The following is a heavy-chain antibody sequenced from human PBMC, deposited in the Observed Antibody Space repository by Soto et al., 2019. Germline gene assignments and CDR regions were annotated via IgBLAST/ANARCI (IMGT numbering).Heavy chain of an antibody. Sequence: SETLSLTCSVSGDSISNLDYFWAWIRQPPGQALEYIGYTYKSATTYYNPSFESRVAISVDTSKSQFSLNVTSVTAADTAVYFCPRGRYCLTGRCFPNWLDSWGQGALVT. J-gene: IGHJ5*01. CDR2: TYKSATT. CDR3: PRGRYCLTGRCFPNWLDS. V-gene: IGHV4-30-4*01. CDR1: GDSISNLDYF. D-gene: IGHD7-27*01.